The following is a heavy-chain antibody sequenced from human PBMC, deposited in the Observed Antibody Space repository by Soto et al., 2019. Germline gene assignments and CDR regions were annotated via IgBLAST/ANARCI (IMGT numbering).Heavy chain of an antibody. V-gene: IGHV3-11*05. CDR3: ARSIAAAGLHFDY. D-gene: IGHD6-13*01. J-gene: IGHJ4*02. CDR1: GFTFSDYY. Sequence: QVQLVESRGGLVKPGGSLRLSCAASGFTFSDYYMSWIRQAPGKGLEWVSYISSSSSYTNYADSVKGRFTISRDNAKNSLYLQMNSLRAEDTAVYYCARSIAAAGLHFDYWGQGTLVTVSS. CDR2: ISSSSSYT.